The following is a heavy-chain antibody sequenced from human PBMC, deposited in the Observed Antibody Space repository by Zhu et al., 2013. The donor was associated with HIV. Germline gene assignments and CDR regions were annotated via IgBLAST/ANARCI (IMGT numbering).Heavy chain of an antibody. D-gene: IGHD4-17*01. CDR1: GGTFSSYA. CDR2: IIPIFGTA. V-gene: IGHV1-69*01. Sequence: QVQLVQSGAEVKKPGSSVKVSCKASGGTFSSYAISWVRQAPGQGLEWMGGIIPIFGTANYAQKFQGRVTITADESTSTAYMELSSLRSEDTAVYYCARDLLPQSNTVLYYYYGMDVWGQGTTVTVSS. J-gene: IGHJ6*02. CDR3: ARDLLPQSNTVLYYYYGMDV.